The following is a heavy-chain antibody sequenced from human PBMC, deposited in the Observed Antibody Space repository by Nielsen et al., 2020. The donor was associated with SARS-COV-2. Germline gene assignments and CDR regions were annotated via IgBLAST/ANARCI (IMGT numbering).Heavy chain of an antibody. V-gene: IGHV3-74*01. CDR3: AREDGGYEQILNRYYYYGLDV. CDR2: INSDGSST. Sequence: PGKGLVWVSRINSDGSSTSYADSVKGRFTISRDDGKNSVYLQMNSLRDEDTAVYYCAREDGGYEQILNRYYYYGLDVWGQGTTVTVSS. J-gene: IGHJ6*02. D-gene: IGHD5-12*01.